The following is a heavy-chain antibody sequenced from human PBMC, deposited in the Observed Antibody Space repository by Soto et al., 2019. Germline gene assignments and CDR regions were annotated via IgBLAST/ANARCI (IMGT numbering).Heavy chain of an antibody. CDR2: IYYSGST. Sequence: PSETLSLTCTVSGGSISSGGYYWNWIRQHPGKGPEWIGYIYYSGSTNYNPSLKSRVTISVDTSKNQFSLKLSSVTAADTAVYYCARLGGYCSTTGCYGYYAMDVWGQGTTVTVSS. CDR1: GGSISSGGYY. V-gene: IGHV4-61*08. J-gene: IGHJ6*02. D-gene: IGHD2-2*01. CDR3: ARLGGYCSTTGCYGYYAMDV.